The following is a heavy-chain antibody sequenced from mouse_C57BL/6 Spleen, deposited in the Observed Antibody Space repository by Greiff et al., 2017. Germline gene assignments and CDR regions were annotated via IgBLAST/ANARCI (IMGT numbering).Heavy chain of an antibody. CDR1: GYTFSSYT. CDR2: INPSSGYT. J-gene: IGHJ1*03. Sequence: LKESGAEPARPGASGKMFFKAFGYTFSSYTMHRVKQRPGQGLEWIGYINPSSGYTKYNQKFKDKATLTADKSSSTAYMQLSSLTSEDSAVYYCARSYDYDWYFDVWGTGTTVTVSS. CDR3: ARSYDYDWYFDV. D-gene: IGHD2-4*01. V-gene: IGHV1-4*01.